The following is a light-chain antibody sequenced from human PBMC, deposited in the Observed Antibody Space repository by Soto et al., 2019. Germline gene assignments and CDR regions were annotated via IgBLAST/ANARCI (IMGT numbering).Light chain of an antibody. CDR2: RNN. CDR1: SSNIGSNY. CDR3: AAWDDSLSGVV. Sequence: QSVLTQPPSASGTPGQRVTISCSGSSSNIGSNYVYWYQQLPGTAPKLLIYRNNQRPSGVPDRFSGSKSGTSASLAISGLRFEDEANYDCAAWDDSLSGVVFGGGTKLTVL. J-gene: IGLJ3*02. V-gene: IGLV1-47*01.